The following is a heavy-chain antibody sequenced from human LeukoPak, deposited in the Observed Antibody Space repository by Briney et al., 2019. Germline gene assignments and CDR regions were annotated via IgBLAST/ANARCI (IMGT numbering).Heavy chain of an antibody. J-gene: IGHJ6*04. CDR3: ARLIPGGASGSYYNDYYYGMDV. CDR1: GFTFSSYS. V-gene: IGHV3-21*01. Sequence: GGSLRLSCAASGFTFSSYSMNWVRQAPGKGLEWVSSISSSSSYICYADSVKGRFTISRDNAKNSLYLQMNSLRAEDTAVYYCARLIPGGASGSYYNDYYYGMDVWGKGTTVTVSS. CDR2: ISSSSSYI. D-gene: IGHD3-10*01.